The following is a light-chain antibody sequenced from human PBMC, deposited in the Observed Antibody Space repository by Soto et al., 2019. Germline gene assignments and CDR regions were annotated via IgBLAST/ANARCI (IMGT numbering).Light chain of an antibody. CDR2: GAS. Sequence: DIHMTQSPSSLSASVGDLFTIPCRASQSISSWLAWYQQMPGKAPKLLIYGASSLHSGVPSRFSGSGSWTEFTLTSSSLQHDDFATYYCQQYNTYSWTFGQGTKVDI. J-gene: IGKJ1*01. CDR3: QQYNTYSWT. CDR1: QSISSW. V-gene: IGKV1-5*01.